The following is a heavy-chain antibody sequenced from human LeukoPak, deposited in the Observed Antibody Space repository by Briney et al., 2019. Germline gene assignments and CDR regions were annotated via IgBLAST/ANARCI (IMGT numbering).Heavy chain of an antibody. D-gene: IGHD3-10*01. CDR2: ISWNSGSI. CDR1: GFIFDDYA. CDR3: AKDAGGYYYYYMGV. Sequence: LRLSCAASGFIFDDYAMHWVRQAPGKGLEWVSGISWNSGSIGYADSVKGRFTISRDNAKNSLYLQTNSLRAEDTALYYCAKDAGGYYYYYMGVWGKGTTVTISS. J-gene: IGHJ6*03. V-gene: IGHV3-9*01.